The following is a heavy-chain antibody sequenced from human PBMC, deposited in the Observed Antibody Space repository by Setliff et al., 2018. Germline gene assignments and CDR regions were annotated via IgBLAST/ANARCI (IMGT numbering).Heavy chain of an antibody. CDR3: ARAHLPGSGSYFGLDY. J-gene: IGHJ4*02. V-gene: IGHV1-18*01. Sequence: ASVKVSCKASGYTFTSYGISWVRQVPGQGLEWMGWITIYNGNTNYAQKFQDRVSMTTDASTGTAYMELSSLTSDDTAVYYCARAHLPGSGSYFGLDYWGQGTLGTVS. CDR2: ITIYNGNT. CDR1: GYTFTSYG. D-gene: IGHD1-26*01.